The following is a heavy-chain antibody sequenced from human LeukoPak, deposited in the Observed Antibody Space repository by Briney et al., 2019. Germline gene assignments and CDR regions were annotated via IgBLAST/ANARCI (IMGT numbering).Heavy chain of an antibody. D-gene: IGHD6-19*01. J-gene: IGHJ4*02. Sequence: GASVKVSCKASGYTFTSYYMHWVRQAPGQRLEWMGIINPSGGSTSYAQKFQGRVTMTRDTSTSTVYMELSSLRSEDTAVYYCARGLGIAVAGLYFDYWGQGTLVTVSS. V-gene: IGHV1-46*01. CDR3: ARGLGIAVAGLYFDY. CDR1: GYTFTSYY. CDR2: INPSGGST.